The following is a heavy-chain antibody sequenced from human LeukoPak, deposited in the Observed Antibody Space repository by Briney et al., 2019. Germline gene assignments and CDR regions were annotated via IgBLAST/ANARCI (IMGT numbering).Heavy chain of an antibody. CDR2: FDPEDGET. CDR1: GYTLTELS. J-gene: IGHJ4*02. CDR3: ATALVLLWFGEIRPGSFDY. Sequence: GASVKVSCKVSGYTLTELSMHWVRQAPGKGLEWMGGFDPEDGETIYAQKFQGRVTMTEDTFTDTAYMELSSLRSEDTAVYYCATALVLLWFGEIRPGSFDYWGQGTLVTVSS. D-gene: IGHD3-10*01. V-gene: IGHV1-24*01.